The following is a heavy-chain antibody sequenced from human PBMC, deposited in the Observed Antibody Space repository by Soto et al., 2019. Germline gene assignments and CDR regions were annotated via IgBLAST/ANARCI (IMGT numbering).Heavy chain of an antibody. D-gene: IGHD4-17*01. CDR1: GGSLSSGSFS. J-gene: IGHJ4*02. CDR3: ARGGGSTDYVANYYFDY. CDR2: INYSGNT. V-gene: IGHV4-30-2*01. Sequence: QLRLQESGSGLVKPSQTLSLTCTVSGGSLSSGSFSWGWIRQPPGKGLEWIGYINYSGNTYYNPSLRRRVTISREMSTNQFSLKLGSVTAADTAVYYCARGGGSTDYVANYYFDYWGRGTLVTVSS.